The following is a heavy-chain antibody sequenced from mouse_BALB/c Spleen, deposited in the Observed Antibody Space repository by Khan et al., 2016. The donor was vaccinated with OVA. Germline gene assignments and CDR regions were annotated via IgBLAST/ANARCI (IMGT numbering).Heavy chain of an antibody. CDR2: ISYSGNT. CDR1: GYSIASDYA. D-gene: IGHD1-1*01. Sequence: EVQLVESGPGLVKPSQSLSLTCTVTGYSIASDYAWNWIRQFPGNKLEWMGFISYSGNTNYNPSLKSRITITRDTSKNQFFLQFNSVTSEDTATYYCARVYGGYFDYWGQGTTLTVSS. V-gene: IGHV3-2*02. J-gene: IGHJ2*01. CDR3: ARVYGGYFDY.